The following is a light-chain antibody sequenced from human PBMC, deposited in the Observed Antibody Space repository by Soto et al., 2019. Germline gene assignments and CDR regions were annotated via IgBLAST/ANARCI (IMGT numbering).Light chain of an antibody. V-gene: IGLV2-23*01. J-gene: IGLJ2*01. CDR2: DDT. Sequence: QPASVSGPPGQSITISCTGTSSDVGSYNLVSWYQQHTGKAPKLMIYDDTKRPSGVSNRFSGSKSGNTASLTISGLQAEDEADYYCCSYAGSSTLVVGGGTKVTVL. CDR3: CSYAGSSTLV. CDR1: SSDVGSYNL.